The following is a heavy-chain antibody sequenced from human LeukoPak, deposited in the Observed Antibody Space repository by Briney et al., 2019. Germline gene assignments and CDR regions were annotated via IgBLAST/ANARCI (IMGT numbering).Heavy chain of an antibody. Sequence: SETLSLTCAVYGGSFSGYYWSWIRQPPGKGLEWIGEISGSTNYNPSLKSRVTISVDTSKNQFSLKLSSVTAADTAVYYCARASSWSRYYYYYYMDVWGKGTTVTVSS. CDR1: GGSFSGYY. CDR3: ARASSWSRYYYYYYMDV. CDR2: ISGST. V-gene: IGHV4-34*01. D-gene: IGHD6-13*01. J-gene: IGHJ6*03.